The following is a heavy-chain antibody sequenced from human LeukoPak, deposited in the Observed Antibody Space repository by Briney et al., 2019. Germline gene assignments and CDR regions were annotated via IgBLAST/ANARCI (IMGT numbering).Heavy chain of an antibody. Sequence: VASVKVSCKTSGYTFTASYLHWVRQVPGQGLEWMGWTNPSTGGTKSAQQFEGRVTMTRDTSNTTGYLELRSLRLDDTATYYCARGGAFCSITTCHEFDHWGQGTLVIVSS. CDR1: GYTFTASY. D-gene: IGHD2-2*01. CDR3: ARGGAFCSITTCHEFDH. J-gene: IGHJ4*02. CDR2: TNPSTGGT. V-gene: IGHV1-2*02.